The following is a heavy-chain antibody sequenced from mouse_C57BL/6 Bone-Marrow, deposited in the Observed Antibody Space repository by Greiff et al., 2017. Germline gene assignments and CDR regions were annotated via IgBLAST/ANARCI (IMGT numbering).Heavy chain of an antibody. J-gene: IGHJ4*01. CDR3: ARDLITSVVATDYYARDY. CDR1: GYTFTGYW. V-gene: IGHV1-9*01. Sequence: VQLQQSGAELMKPGASVKLSCKATGYTFTGYWIGWVKQRPGHGLEWIGEILPGSGSTNYNEKVKGKATFTADTSSNTAYMQRSSLTSEESAIHCCARDLITSVVATDYYARDYWGQGTSVTVSS. D-gene: IGHD1-1*01. CDR2: ILPGSGST.